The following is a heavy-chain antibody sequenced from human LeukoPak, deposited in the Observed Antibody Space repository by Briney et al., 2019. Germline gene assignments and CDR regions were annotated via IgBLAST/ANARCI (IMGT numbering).Heavy chain of an antibody. D-gene: IGHD2-15*01. CDR1: GFSFTNAW. Sequence: GGSLRLSCEASGFSFTNAWMNWVRQAPGKGLEWVSSISSSSSYIYYADSVKGRFTISRDNAKNSLYLQMNSLRAEDTAVYYCARVVVAADPHMDVWGKGTTVTVSS. CDR2: ISSSSSYI. CDR3: ARVVVAADPHMDV. J-gene: IGHJ6*03. V-gene: IGHV3-21*01.